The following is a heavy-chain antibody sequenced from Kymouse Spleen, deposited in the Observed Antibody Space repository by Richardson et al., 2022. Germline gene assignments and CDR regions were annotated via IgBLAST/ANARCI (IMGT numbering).Heavy chain of an antibody. CDR3: AREYCSSTSCYFDY. CDR1: GFTFSSYD. CDR2: IGTAGDT. J-gene: IGHJ4*02. D-gene: IGHD2-2*02. V-gene: IGHV3-13*01. Sequence: EVQLVESGGGLVQPGGSLRLSCAASGFTFSSYDMHWVRQATGKGLEWVSAIGTAGDTYYPGSVKGRFTISRENAKNSLYLQMNSLRAGDTAVYYCAREYCSSTSCYFDYWGQGTLVTVSS.